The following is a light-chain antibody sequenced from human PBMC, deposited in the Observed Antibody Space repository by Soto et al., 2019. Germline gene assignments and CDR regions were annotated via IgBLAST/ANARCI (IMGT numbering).Light chain of an antibody. CDR2: KVF. Sequence: VAMTQSPLSLSVTLVHPASISFRSSDILVYGDGNTYLHWFHQRPGQSPRRLIYKVFNRDSGVPDRFSGSRSGTDFTLKISRVEAEDVGLYYCMQGTQWPPTFGPGTKVDIK. CDR1: DILVYGDGNTY. J-gene: IGKJ3*01. CDR3: MQGTQWPPT. V-gene: IGKV2-30*01.